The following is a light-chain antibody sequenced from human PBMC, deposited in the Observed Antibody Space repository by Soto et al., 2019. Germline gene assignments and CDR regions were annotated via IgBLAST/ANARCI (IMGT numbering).Light chain of an antibody. CDR3: QQAYTFPLT. CDR1: QGISSW. Sequence: DIQMTQSPSSVSASVGARVTITCRASQGISSWLAWYQQKPGEAPKLLIHSASSLQSGVPSRFSGSGSGTDFTLTISNMLPEDFATYYCQQAYTFPLTFGGGTKVDIK. J-gene: IGKJ4*01. CDR2: SAS. V-gene: IGKV1-12*01.